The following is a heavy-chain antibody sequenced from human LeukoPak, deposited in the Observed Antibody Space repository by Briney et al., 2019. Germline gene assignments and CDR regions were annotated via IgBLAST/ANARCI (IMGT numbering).Heavy chain of an antibody. CDR3: AGGFLDSSGYYYHYGMDV. CDR1: GFTFSSYW. Sequence: GGSLRLSCAASGFTFSSYWMHWVRQAPGKGLVWVSRINSDGSSTSYADSVKGRFTISRDNAKNTLYLQMNSLRAEDTAVYYCAGGFLDSSGYYYHYGMDVWGQGTTVTVSS. J-gene: IGHJ6*02. CDR2: INSDGSST. D-gene: IGHD3-22*01. V-gene: IGHV3-74*01.